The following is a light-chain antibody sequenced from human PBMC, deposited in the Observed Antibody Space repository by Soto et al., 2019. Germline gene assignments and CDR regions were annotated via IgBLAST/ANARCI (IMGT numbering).Light chain of an antibody. CDR3: QQRSNWPPEVT. V-gene: IGKV3-11*01. CDR1: QSVSSS. CDR2: DAS. J-gene: IGKJ3*01. Sequence: EIVLTQSPDTLSLSPGERATLSCRASQSVSSSLAWYQQKPGQAPRLLIYDASNRATGIPARFSGSGSGTDFTLPISSLEPEDFAVYYCQQRSNWPPEVTFGPGTKVDIK.